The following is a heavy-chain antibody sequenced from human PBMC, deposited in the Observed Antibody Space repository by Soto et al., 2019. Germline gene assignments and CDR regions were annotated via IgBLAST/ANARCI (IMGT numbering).Heavy chain of an antibody. J-gene: IGHJ4*02. V-gene: IGHV4-4*02. CDR2: IHHSGST. D-gene: IGHD3-10*01. Sequence: QVQLQESGPGLVKPSGTLSLTCAVSGDSISSMNWWSWVRQPPGKGLEWVGEIHHSGSTNYNPSLMTRVPISVDKSKNPSSLTLTSVTAADAAVYYCARYDYGSGDDYNIDYWGQGTLVTVSS. CDR1: GDSISSMNW. CDR3: ARYDYGSGDDYNIDY.